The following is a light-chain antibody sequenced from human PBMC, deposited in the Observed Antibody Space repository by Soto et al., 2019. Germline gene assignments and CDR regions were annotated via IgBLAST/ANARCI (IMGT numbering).Light chain of an antibody. V-gene: IGLV2-14*03. J-gene: IGLJ1*01. Sequence: QSALTQPAFVSGSPGQSIAISCTGSSSDVGGYNFVSWYQQHPGKPPKLMIYDVSNRPSGISNRFSGSKSGNTASLTISGLQADDEADSYCISYTITSSSYTSTSSTYVFGTGTKLTVL. CDR1: SSDVGGYNF. CDR3: ISYTITSSSYTSTSSTYV. CDR2: DVS.